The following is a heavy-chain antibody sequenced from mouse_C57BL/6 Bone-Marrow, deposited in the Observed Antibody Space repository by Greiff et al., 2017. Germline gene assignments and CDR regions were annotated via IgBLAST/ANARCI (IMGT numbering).Heavy chain of an antibody. CDR3: ARRNYGPSMDY. CDR2: ISNLAYSI. CDR1: GFTFSDYG. J-gene: IGHJ4*01. Sequence: EVKVEESGGGLVQPGGSLKLSCAASGFTFSDYGMAWVRQAPRKGPEWVAFISNLAYSIYYADTVTGRFTISRENAKNTLYLEMSSLRSEDAAMYYCARRNYGPSMDYWGQGTSVTVSS. D-gene: IGHD1-1*01. V-gene: IGHV5-15*04.